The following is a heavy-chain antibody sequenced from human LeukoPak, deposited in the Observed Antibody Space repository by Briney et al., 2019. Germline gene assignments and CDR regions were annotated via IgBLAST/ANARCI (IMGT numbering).Heavy chain of an antibody. CDR3: ARERGYYYDSSGYYFGWFDP. CDR2: IYTSGST. V-gene: IGHV4-4*07. CDR1: GGSISSYY. D-gene: IGHD3-22*01. Sequence: PSETLSLTCTVSGGSISSYYWSWLRQPAGKGLAGIGRIYTSGSTNYNPSLKSRVTMSVDTSKNQFSLKLSSVTAADTGVYYCARERGYYYDSSGYYFGWFDPWGQGTLVTVSS. J-gene: IGHJ5*02.